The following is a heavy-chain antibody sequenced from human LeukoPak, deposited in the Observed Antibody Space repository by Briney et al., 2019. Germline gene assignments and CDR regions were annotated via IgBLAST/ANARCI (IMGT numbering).Heavy chain of an antibody. J-gene: IGHJ4*02. CDR1: GFTFSSYG. Sequence: GGSLRLSCAASGFTFSSYGMSWVPQAPGKGLEWVSAISGSGGSTYYADSVKGRFTISRDNSKNTLYPQMNSLRAEDTAVYYCAKNALRYFDWLLPERGGTLDFDYWGQGTLVTVSS. CDR2: ISGSGGST. V-gene: IGHV3-23*01. CDR3: AKNALRYFDWLLPERGGTLDFDY. D-gene: IGHD3-9*01.